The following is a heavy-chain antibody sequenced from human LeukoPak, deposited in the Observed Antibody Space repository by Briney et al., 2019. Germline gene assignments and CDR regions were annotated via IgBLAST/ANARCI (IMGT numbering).Heavy chain of an antibody. CDR2: MNEYSTTI. CDR3: ARGGVNPVDH. V-gene: IGHV3-74*01. D-gene: IGHD1-14*01. J-gene: IGHJ4*02. CDR1: GFPFNSFW. Sequence: GGSLRLSCAASGFPFNSFWMHWVRQAPGKGLVWVSDMNEYSTTIRYADSVKGRFTISRDNAKSILYLRMNNLRAEDTAMYFCARGGVNPVDHWGQGTLVTVSS.